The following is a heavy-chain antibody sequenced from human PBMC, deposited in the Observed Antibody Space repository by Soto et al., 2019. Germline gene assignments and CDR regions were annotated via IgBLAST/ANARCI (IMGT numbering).Heavy chain of an antibody. CDR1: GFTFSSYG. CDR3: ARDFLSFLEWLNPGMDV. CDR2: IWYDGSNK. D-gene: IGHD3-3*01. V-gene: IGHV3-33*01. J-gene: IGHJ6*02. Sequence: GGSLRLSCAASGFTFSSYGMHWVRQAPGKGLEWVAVIWYDGSNKYYADSVKGRFTISRDNSKNTLYLQMNSLRAEDTAVYYCARDFLSFLEWLNPGMDVWGQGTTVTVSS.